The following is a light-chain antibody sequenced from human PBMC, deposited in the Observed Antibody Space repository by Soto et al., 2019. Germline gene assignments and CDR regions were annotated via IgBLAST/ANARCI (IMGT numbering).Light chain of an antibody. CDR1: SSNIGAGYD. V-gene: IGLV1-40*01. J-gene: IGLJ3*02. CDR2: GNS. CDR3: QSYDSSLSGARV. Sequence: QAVVTQPPSVSGAPGQRVTISCTGSSSNIGAGYDVHWYQQLPGTAPKLLIHGNSNRPSGVPDRFSGSKSGTSASLAITGLQAEDEADYYCQSYDSSLSGARVFGGGTKLTVL.